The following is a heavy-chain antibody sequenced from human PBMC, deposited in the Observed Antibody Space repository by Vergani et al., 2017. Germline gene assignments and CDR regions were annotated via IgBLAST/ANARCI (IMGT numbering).Heavy chain of an antibody. CDR2: IHPADSDT. Sequence: EVQLVQSGAEVKKPGESLNISCQISGYSFTNYWIGWVRQMPGKGLEWMGIIHPADSDTRYSPSFQGQVTIAVDKSISTAYLQRSSLRASDSAMYYCARLDWRDSSGSKYFDCWDQGTLVSVSS. CDR1: GYSFTNYW. J-gene: IGHJ4*02. V-gene: IGHV5-51*01. D-gene: IGHD3-22*01. CDR3: ARLDWRDSSGSKYFDC.